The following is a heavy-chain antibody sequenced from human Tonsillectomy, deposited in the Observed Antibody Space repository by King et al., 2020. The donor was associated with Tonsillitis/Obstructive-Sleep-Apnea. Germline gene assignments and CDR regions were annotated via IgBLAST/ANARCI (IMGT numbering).Heavy chain of an antibody. Sequence: EVQLVESGGGLIQPGGSLRLSCAASGLTVMANYMTWVRQAPGKGLEWVSIIYAAGSTKYADSVTGRFTISRVNSKNTVDLQMKSLRDEDTAVYYCASGRTWLSTWGQGTLVTVSS. J-gene: IGHJ5*02. D-gene: IGHD5-24*01. V-gene: IGHV3-53*01. CDR3: ASGRTWLST. CDR2: IYAAGST. CDR1: GLTVMANY.